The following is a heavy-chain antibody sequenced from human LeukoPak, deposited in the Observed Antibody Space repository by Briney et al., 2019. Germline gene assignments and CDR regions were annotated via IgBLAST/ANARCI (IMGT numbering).Heavy chain of an antibody. V-gene: IGHV4-34*01. D-gene: IGHD5-12*01. CDR1: GGSFSGYY. CDR2: INHSGST. J-gene: IGHJ4*02. CDR3: ATADSSYGPVDFDY. Sequence: PSETLSLTCAVYGGSFSGYYWSWIRQPPGKGLEWIGEINHSGSTNHNPSLKSRVTISVDTSKNQFSLKLSYVTAADTAVYYCATADSSYGPVDFDYWGQGTLVTVSS.